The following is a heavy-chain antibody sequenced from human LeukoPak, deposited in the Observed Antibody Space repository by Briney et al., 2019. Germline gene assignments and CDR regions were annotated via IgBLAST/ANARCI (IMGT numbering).Heavy chain of an antibody. CDR1: GGSISSGSYY. D-gene: IGHD6-13*01. V-gene: IGHV4-39*07. J-gene: IGHJ6*03. CDR3: ARVAGLRYYMDA. CDR2: IYYSGTT. Sequence: PSETLSLTCSVSGGSISSGSYYWGWIRQPPGKRLEWIGTIYYSGTTYYNPSLKSRVTISVDTSKNQFSLNLSSVTAADTAVYYCARVAGLRYYMDAWGKGTTVTVSS.